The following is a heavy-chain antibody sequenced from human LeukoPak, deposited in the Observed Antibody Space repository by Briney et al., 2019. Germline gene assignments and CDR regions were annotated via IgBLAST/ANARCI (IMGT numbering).Heavy chain of an antibody. V-gene: IGHV4-4*07. J-gene: IGHJ5*02. CDR1: GGSISSYY. Sequence: SETLSLTCTVSGGSISSYYWGWIRQPAGKGLEWIGRIYTSGSTNYNPSLKSRVTMSVDTSKNQFSLKLSSVTAADTAVYYCARELVNQQLSNWFDPWGRGTLVTVSS. CDR3: ARELVNQQLSNWFDP. CDR2: IYTSGST. D-gene: IGHD6-13*01.